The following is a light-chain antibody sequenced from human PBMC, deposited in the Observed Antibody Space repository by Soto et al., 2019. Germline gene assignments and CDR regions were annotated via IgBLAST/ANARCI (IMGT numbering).Light chain of an antibody. V-gene: IGLV2-8*01. CDR2: EVN. CDR1: NSDIGGYIY. CDR3: CSYAGSSTYV. J-gene: IGLJ1*01. Sequence: QSVLTQPPSASGSPGQSVTISCTGTNSDIGGYIYVSWYRQYPGEAPKLLIYEVNKRSSGVPDRFSGSKSGNTASLTVSGLQADDEADYYRCSYAGSSTYVFGPGTKVTVL.